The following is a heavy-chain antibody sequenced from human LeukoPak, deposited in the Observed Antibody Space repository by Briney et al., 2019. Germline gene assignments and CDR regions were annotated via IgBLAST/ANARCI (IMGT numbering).Heavy chain of an antibody. CDR3: ARSEHSSSSFDY. Sequence: GRSLRLSCAASGFIFSSYGMHWVRQAPGKGLEWVAVISYDGSNKCYVDSVKGRFTISRDNSKNTLYLQMNSLRAEDTAIYYCARSEHSSSSFDYWGRGTLVTVSS. CDR2: ISYDGSNK. CDR1: GFIFSSYG. J-gene: IGHJ4*02. D-gene: IGHD6-6*01. V-gene: IGHV3-30*03.